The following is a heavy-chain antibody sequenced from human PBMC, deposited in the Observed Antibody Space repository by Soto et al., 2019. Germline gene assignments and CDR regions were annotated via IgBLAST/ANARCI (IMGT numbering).Heavy chain of an antibody. CDR2: INPGSGAA. Sequence: QVQLVQSGAEVKKPGASVKISCTASGYTVTTHYMHWVRQAPGRGLEWMGAINPGSGAAKYTQTFQARVTMTRDTSTNTVYMEVSALRSEDTAVFYCARGGEVGVAGSAAFEMWGQGTMVTVSS. J-gene: IGHJ3*02. CDR3: ARGGEVGVAGSAAFEM. D-gene: IGHD3-3*01. CDR1: GYTVTTHY. V-gene: IGHV1-46*01.